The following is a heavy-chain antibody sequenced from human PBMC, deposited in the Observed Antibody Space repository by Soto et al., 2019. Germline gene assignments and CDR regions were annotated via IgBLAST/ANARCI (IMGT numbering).Heavy chain of an antibody. D-gene: IGHD4-17*01. CDR1: GGSISSYY. CDR2: IYYSGST. V-gene: IGHV4-59*01. CDR3: AREGYGARFDP. Sequence: SKTLSHTCTVSGGSISSYYWSWSRQPPGKGLEWIGYIYYSGSTNYNPSLKSRVTISVDTSKNQFSLKLSSVTAADTAVYYCAREGYGARFDPWGQGPLVTVYS. J-gene: IGHJ5*02.